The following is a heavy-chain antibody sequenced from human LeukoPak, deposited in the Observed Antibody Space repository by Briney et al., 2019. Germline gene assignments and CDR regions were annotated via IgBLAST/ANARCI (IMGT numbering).Heavy chain of an antibody. CDR3: ARGDCSSTSCYIDY. CDR2: IIPIFGTA. CDR1: GGTFSSYA. V-gene: IGHV1-69*05. Sequence: SVKVSCKASGGTFSSYAISWVRQAPGQGLEWMGGIIPIFGTANYAQKFQGRVTMTTDTSTSTAYMELRSLRSDDTAVYYCARGDCSSTSCYIDYWGQGTLVTVSS. D-gene: IGHD2-2*02. J-gene: IGHJ4*02.